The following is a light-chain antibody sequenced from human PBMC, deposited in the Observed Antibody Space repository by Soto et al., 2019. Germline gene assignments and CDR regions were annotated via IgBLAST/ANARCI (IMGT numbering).Light chain of an antibody. J-gene: IGKJ1*01. CDR3: QQTLSFPPT. CDR1: QATDSW. Sequence: DIQMTQSPSSVSESSGERVTITCRASQATDSWLAWYQQKPGEAPKLLIFTGSLLHSGVPPRFSGSGSGTDFTLTISSLQPEDFATYYCQQTLSFPPTFGQGTKVDI. V-gene: IGKV1-12*01. CDR2: TGS.